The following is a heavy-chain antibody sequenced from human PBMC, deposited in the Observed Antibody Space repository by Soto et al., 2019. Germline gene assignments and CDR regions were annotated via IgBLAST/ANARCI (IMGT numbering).Heavy chain of an antibody. CDR2: IYQSGSA. D-gene: IGHD3-16*02. Sequence: QVQLQESGPGLVKPSGTLSLTCAVSGGSISSGNWWSWIRQPPGKGPEWIGEIYQSGSANYSPSLRGRVTISVDMAKNQFSLQLSSVTAADTAVYYCARNIYRHYGMDVWGQGTTVTVSS. J-gene: IGHJ6*02. V-gene: IGHV4-4*02. CDR3: ARNIYRHYGMDV. CDR1: GGSISSGNW.